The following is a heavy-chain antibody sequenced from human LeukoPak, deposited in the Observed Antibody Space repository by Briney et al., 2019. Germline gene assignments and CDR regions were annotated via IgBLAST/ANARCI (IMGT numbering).Heavy chain of an antibody. CDR2: MSSSNTI. CDR3: ARDRSRDFDY. D-gene: IGHD3-10*01. CDR1: GFIFSTYS. Sequence: GGSLRLSCAASGFIFSTYSMNWVRQSPGKGLEWVSYMSSSNTIYADSVKGRLTLSRDNAKNSLSLKMNSLRDEDTAVYYCARDRSRDFDYWGQGTLVRVSS. J-gene: IGHJ4*02. V-gene: IGHV3-48*02.